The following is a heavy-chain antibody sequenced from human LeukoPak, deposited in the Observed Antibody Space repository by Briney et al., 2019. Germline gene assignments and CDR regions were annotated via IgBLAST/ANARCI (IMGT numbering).Heavy chain of an antibody. Sequence: SGPLSLTCTVSGGSISSSSYYWSWIRQPPGKGLEWIGEINHSGSTNYNPSLKSRVTISVDTSKNQFSLKLSSVTAADTAVYYCARGRTMIKHNPFDYWGQGTLVTVSS. CDR1: GGSISSSSYY. CDR3: ARGRTMIKHNPFDY. J-gene: IGHJ4*02. CDR2: INHSGST. D-gene: IGHD3-22*01. V-gene: IGHV4-39*07.